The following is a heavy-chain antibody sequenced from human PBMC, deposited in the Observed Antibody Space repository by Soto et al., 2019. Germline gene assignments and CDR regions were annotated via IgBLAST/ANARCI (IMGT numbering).Heavy chain of an antibody. D-gene: IGHD6-19*01. Sequence: GASVKVSCKASGYTFTNSGISWVRQAPGQGLEWMGWISPYNGNTNYAQTFQGRVTMTTDTSTSTAYMELRGLRSDDTAVYYCAIMETQGLVPTFDYWCQAILVTVS. CDR1: GYTFTNSG. CDR3: AIMETQGLVPTFDY. CDR2: ISPYNGNT. V-gene: IGHV1-18*01. J-gene: IGHJ4*02.